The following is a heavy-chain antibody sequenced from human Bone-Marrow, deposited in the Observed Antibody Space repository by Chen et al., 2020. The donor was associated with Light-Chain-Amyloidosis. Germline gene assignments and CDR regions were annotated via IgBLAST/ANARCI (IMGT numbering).Heavy chain of an antibody. CDR2: IYPDDSDA. V-gene: IGHV5-51*01. Sequence: EQSGPEVKKPGESLKISCKGSGYTFPNYWIGWVRQMPGKGLEWMGVIYPDDSDARYGPSFEGQVTISADKSITTAYLQWRSLKASDTAMYYCARRRDGYNFDYWGQGTLVTVSS. CDR3: ARRRDGYNFDY. J-gene: IGHJ4*02. CDR1: GYTFPNYW. D-gene: IGHD5-12*01.